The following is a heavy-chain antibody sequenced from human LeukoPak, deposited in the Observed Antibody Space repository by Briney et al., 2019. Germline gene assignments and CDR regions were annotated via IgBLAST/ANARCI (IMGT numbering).Heavy chain of an antibody. J-gene: IGHJ6*02. CDR1: GYTFTSYY. D-gene: IGHD6-19*01. Sequence: ASVKVSCKASGYTFTSYYMHWVRQAPGQGLEWMGIINPSGGSTSYAQKFQGRVTMTRDTSTSTVYMELSSLRSEDTAVYYCARELAGTRNYYYYGMDVWGQGTTVTVSS. CDR2: INPSGGST. V-gene: IGHV1-46*01. CDR3: ARELAGTRNYYYYGMDV.